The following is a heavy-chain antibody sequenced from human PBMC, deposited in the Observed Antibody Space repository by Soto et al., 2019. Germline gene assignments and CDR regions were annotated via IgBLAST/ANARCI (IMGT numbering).Heavy chain of an antibody. J-gene: IGHJ4*02. CDR3: ARETGGSVSGVVIIPHFDY. D-gene: IGHD3-3*01. Sequence: SEILSLTCTVSGGSISSGDYYWSWIRQPPGKGLEWIGYIYYSGSTYYNPSLKSRVTISVDTSKNQFSLKLSSVTAADTAVYYCARETGGSVSGVVIIPHFDYWGQGTLVTVSS. CDR2: IYYSGST. CDR1: GGSISSGDYY. V-gene: IGHV4-30-4*01.